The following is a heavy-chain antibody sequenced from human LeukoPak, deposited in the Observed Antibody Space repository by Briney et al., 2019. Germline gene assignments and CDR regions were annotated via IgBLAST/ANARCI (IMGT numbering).Heavy chain of an antibody. CDR2: ISSSSSYI. CDR3: ARDKYYGSGSYNPSDY. V-gene: IGHV3-21*03. J-gene: IGHJ4*02. Sequence: GGSLRLSCAASGFTFSSYSMNWVRQAPGKGLEGVSSISSSSSYIYYADSVKGRLTITRDNAKNSLYLQMNSLRAEDTTVYYCARDKYYGSGSYNPSDYWGQGTLVTVSS. CDR1: GFTFSSYS. D-gene: IGHD3-10*01.